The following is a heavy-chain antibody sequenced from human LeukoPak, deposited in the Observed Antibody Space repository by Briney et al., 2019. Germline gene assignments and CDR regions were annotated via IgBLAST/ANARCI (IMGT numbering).Heavy chain of an antibody. J-gene: IGHJ4*02. V-gene: IGHV4-39*01. D-gene: IGHD6-6*01. Sequence: SETLSLTCTVSGGSMSSSTYYWGWIRQPPGKGLEWIGSIFDSGYTYYNASLKSRVTMSIDTSKYQFSLKLTSVTAADTAVYYCARPRESQRSSSPFDYWGQGMLVTVSS. CDR1: GGSMSSSTYY. CDR2: IFDSGYT. CDR3: ARPRESQRSSSPFDY.